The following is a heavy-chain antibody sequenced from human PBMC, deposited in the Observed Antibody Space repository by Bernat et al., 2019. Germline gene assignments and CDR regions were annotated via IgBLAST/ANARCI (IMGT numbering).Heavy chain of an antibody. CDR3: AGGRCCSSTSCYSTDY. D-gene: IGHD2-2*01. J-gene: IGHJ4*02. CDR2: INHSGST. Sequence: QVQLQQWGAGLLKPSETLSLTCAVYGGSFSGYYWSWIRQPPGKGLEWIGEINHSGSTNYNPSLKSRVTISVDTSKNQFSLKLSSVTAADTAVYYCAGGRCCSSTSCYSTDYWGQGTLVTVSS. V-gene: IGHV4-34*01. CDR1: GGSFSGYY.